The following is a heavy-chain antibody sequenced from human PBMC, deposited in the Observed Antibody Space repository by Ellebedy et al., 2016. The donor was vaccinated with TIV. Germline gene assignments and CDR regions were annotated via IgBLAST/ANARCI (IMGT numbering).Heavy chain of an antibody. D-gene: IGHD2/OR15-2a*01. CDR3: ARTGEYSDDPFDI. V-gene: IGHV1-2*02. CDR2: INPNSADT. CDR1: GYTFTGYN. J-gene: IGHJ3*02. Sequence: AASVTVSCKASGYTFTGYNIHWVRQAPGQGLEWMGWINPNSADTNSAQNFQGRVTMSRDTSFTSTYMELSRLTSADTAVYYCARTGEYSDDPFDIWGQGTTVTVSS.